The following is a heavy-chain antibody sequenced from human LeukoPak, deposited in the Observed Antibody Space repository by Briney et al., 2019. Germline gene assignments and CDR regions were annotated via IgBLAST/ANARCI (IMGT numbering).Heavy chain of an antibody. CDR3: ARGDYYDSSGYYYEGGRYDY. D-gene: IGHD3-22*01. CDR1: GDFISNSY. CDR2: INHSGST. J-gene: IGHJ4*02. Sequence: SETLSLTCTVSGDFISNSYWNWIRQPPGKGLEWIGEINHSGSTNYNPSLKSRVTISVDTSKNQFSLKLSSVTAADTAVYYCARGDYYDSSGYYYEGGRYDYWGQGTLVTVSS. V-gene: IGHV4-34*01.